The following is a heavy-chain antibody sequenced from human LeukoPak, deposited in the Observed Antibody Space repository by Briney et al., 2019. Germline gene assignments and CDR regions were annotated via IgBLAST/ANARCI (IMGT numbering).Heavy chain of an antibody. J-gene: IGHJ4*02. D-gene: IGHD6-19*01. V-gene: IGHV3-23*01. CDR3: AKDGLCPNVCPTQIAVAGYFDS. CDR1: GFTFSIFT. Sequence: GWALTLSYAASGFTFSIFTMSWVRPAAGKGREWIYTINSHPDSTYYADSVKGRFTISRYNSKNTVFLQMNSLRAEDTAIYYCAKDGLCPNVCPTQIAVAGYFDSWGQGILVTVSS. CDR2: INSHPDST.